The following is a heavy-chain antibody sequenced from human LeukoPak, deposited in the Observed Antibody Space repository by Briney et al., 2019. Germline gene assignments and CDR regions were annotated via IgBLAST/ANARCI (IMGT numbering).Heavy chain of an antibody. CDR3: AKRSGAPNNFDY. J-gene: IGHJ4*02. CDR1: GFTFRTYA. CDR2: ISGDGANE. Sequence: GGSLRLSCAASGFTFRTYAMSWVRRVPGRGLEWVSLISGDGANEYYADSVKGRFTISRDNSRNSLFLQMNSLRTEDTALYFCAKRSGAPNNFDYWGQGVLVTVSS. V-gene: IGHV3-43*02. D-gene: IGHD1-1*01.